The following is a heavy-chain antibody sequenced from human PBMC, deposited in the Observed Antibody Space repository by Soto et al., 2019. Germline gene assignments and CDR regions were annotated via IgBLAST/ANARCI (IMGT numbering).Heavy chain of an antibody. CDR1: GGTFSRYT. CDR3: ARVPWSSSGHSHAFDI. D-gene: IGHD6-13*01. J-gene: IGHJ3*02. V-gene: IGHV1-69*02. CDR2: IIPILGIA. Sequence: SVKVSCKASGGTFSRYTISWVRQAPGQGLEWMGRIIPILGIAHYAQKFQGRVTITADKSTSTAYMELSSLRSEDTAVDYCARVPWSSSGHSHAFDIWGQGTMVTVSS.